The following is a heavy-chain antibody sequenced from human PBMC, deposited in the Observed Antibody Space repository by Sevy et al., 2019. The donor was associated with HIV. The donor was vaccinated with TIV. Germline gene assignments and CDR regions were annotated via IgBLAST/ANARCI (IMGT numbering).Heavy chain of an antibody. J-gene: IGHJ4*02. CDR1: GFIFKTYA. D-gene: IGHD6-13*01. CDR2: ISASGGST. V-gene: IGHV3-23*01. Sequence: GESLKISCAASGFIFKTYAMNWVRQAPGMGLQWVSFISASGGSTYYADSVQGRFTISRDNSRNILYLQMNSPTAEDTAVYYCAKGEAALWDWGQGTLVTVSS. CDR3: AKGEAALWD.